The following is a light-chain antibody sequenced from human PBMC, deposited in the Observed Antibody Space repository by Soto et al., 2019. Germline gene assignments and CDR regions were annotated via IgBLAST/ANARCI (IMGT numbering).Light chain of an antibody. CDR3: QLYGSSPPYI. CDR2: EAS. Sequence: EIVLTQSPGTLSLSPGERATLSCRASQSVSSSYLAWYQQKPGQAPRLLIYEASSRATGIPDRFSGSGSGTDFTLTISRLEPEDFAVYYCQLYGSSPPYIFGPGTKVDIK. V-gene: IGKV3-20*01. CDR1: QSVSSSY. J-gene: IGKJ2*01.